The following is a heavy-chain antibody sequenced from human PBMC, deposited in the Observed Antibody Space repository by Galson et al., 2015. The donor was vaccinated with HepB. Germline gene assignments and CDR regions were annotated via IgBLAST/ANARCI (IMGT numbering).Heavy chain of an antibody. CDR3: ARPNDRGYNWFDP. J-gene: IGHJ5*02. Sequence: SLRLSCAASGFTFSSYWMHWVRQAPGKGLVWVSRINSDGSSTSYADYVKGRFPISRDNAKNTLYLQMNSLRAEDTTVYYCARPNDRGYNWFDPWGQGTLVTVSS. CDR2: INSDGSST. D-gene: IGHD1-1*01. CDR1: GFTFSSYW. V-gene: IGHV3-74*01.